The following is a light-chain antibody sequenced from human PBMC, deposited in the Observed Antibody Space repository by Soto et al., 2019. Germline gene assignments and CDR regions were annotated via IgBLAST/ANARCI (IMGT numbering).Light chain of an antibody. J-gene: IGKJ1*01. CDR3: QQSNSYPWT. CDR1: QSISPY. CDR2: MAS. V-gene: IGKV1-5*03. Sequence: IQMTQSPSTLSASAGDRVTITCRASQSISPYLAWYQQKPGKAPKLLIYMASSLHSGVPSRFSGSASGTAFTLTISSLQPDDFATYYCQQSNSYPWTFGQGTQVAIK.